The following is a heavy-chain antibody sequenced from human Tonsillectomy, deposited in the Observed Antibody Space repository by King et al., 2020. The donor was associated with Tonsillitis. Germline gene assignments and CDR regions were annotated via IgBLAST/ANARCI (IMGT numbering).Heavy chain of an antibody. Sequence: VQLVESGAEVKKPGASVKVSCKASGYTFTSYYMHWVRQAPGQGLEWMGIINPSGGSTTYAQKFQGRVTMTRDTSTSTVYMELSSLRSEDTAVYYCASGGYYDSSGYYNTNNWFDPWGQGTLVTVSS. CDR2: INPSGGST. D-gene: IGHD3-22*01. V-gene: IGHV1-46*03. CDR1: GYTFTSYY. CDR3: ASGGYYDSSGYYNTNNWFDP. J-gene: IGHJ5*02.